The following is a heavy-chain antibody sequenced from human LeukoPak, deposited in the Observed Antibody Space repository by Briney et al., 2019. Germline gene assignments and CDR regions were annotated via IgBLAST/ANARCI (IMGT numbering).Heavy chain of an antibody. V-gene: IGHV4-34*01. J-gene: IGHJ4*02. Sequence: KSGGSLRLSCAASGFTFSGYEMNWVRQAPGKGLEWIGEINHGGSTNYNPSLKSRVTISVDTSKNQFSLKLSSVTAADTAVYYCARSSIYYDSSGYRVWGQGTLVTVSS. CDR1: GFTFSGYE. CDR3: ARSSIYYDSSGYRV. CDR2: INHGGST. D-gene: IGHD3-22*01.